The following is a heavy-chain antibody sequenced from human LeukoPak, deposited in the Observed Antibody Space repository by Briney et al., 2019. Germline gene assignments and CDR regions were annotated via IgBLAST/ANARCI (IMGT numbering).Heavy chain of an antibody. Sequence: GGSLRLSCAASGFTFSSYAMSWVRQAPGKGLEWVSSISGSGGSIYYADSLKGRFSISRENSENTLHLQMNSLRAEDTAVYYCAKAGDTGYSIRYSFDYWGQGTLVTVSS. CDR2: ISGSGGSI. J-gene: IGHJ4*02. CDR1: GFTFSSYA. V-gene: IGHV3-23*01. D-gene: IGHD5-12*01. CDR3: AKAGDTGYSIRYSFDY.